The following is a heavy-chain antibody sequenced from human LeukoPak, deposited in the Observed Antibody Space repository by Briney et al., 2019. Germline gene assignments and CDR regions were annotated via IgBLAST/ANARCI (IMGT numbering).Heavy chain of an antibody. D-gene: IGHD3-16*01. Sequence: SQALSLTCTVSGGSISSGGYYWGWIRQQPGTGLEWIGYIYYSGSTYYNPSLKSRVTISVYTYKNQFSLKLSSVTAADTAVYFCASPGWGGESDAFDIGGQGTMCTVSS. CDR2: IYYSGST. CDR1: GGSISSGGYY. J-gene: IGHJ3*02. CDR3: ASPGWGGESDAFDI. V-gene: IGHV4-31*03.